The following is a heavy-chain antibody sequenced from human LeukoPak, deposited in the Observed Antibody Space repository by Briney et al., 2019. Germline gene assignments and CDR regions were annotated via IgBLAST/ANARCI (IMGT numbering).Heavy chain of an antibody. Sequence: GGSLRLSCAASGFTFSSYAMSWVRQAPGKGLEWVSAISGSGGSTYYADSVKGRFTISRDNSKNTLYLQMNSLRAEDTAVYYCAKDPKYCSGGSCYAAFDYWGQGTLVTVSS. CDR1: GFTFSSYA. CDR2: ISGSGGST. D-gene: IGHD2-15*01. J-gene: IGHJ4*02. V-gene: IGHV3-23*01. CDR3: AKDPKYCSGGSCYAAFDY.